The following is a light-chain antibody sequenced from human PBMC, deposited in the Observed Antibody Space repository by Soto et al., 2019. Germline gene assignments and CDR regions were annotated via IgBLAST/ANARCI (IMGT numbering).Light chain of an antibody. CDR3: QQYNNWPPWT. CDR2: GVS. V-gene: IGKV3-15*01. CDR1: QSVSSN. J-gene: IGKJ1*01. Sequence: EIVMTQSPATLSLSPGERATLSCRASQSVSSNLAWYQQRPGQAPRLLIYGVSTRAPGIPARFSGSGSGTEFTLTISSLQSEDFAVYHCQQYNNWPPWTFGQGTKVDI.